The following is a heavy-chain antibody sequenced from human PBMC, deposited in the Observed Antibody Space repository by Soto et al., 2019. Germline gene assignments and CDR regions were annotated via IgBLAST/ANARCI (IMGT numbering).Heavy chain of an antibody. CDR3: ARDSDCHSTSCFFPPHV. CDR1: GFTFSDEN. V-gene: IGHV3-21*06. D-gene: IGHD2-2*01. J-gene: IGHJ6*02. CDR2: ISGGGSYI. Sequence: GGSLRLSCSASGFTFSDENMSWVRQVPGKGLEWVSGISGGGSYIFYADSVQGRFSISRDNPKNSLFLEMNSLRVEDTAVYYCARDSDCHSTSCFFPPHVWGQGTKVTVSS.